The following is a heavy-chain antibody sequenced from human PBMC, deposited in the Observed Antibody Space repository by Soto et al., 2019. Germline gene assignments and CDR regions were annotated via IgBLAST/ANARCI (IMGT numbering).Heavy chain of an antibody. Sequence: SETLSLTCSVSGGTFSSYYWSWIRQPPGKGLEWIGYTHHSGSTNYNPSLKSRVTISVDTSKNQFSLKLSSVTAADTAVYYCGRDRGPHCSGASCYWFDPWGQGTLVTVSS. CDR1: GGTFSSYY. CDR3: GRDRGPHCSGASCYWFDP. CDR2: THHSGST. J-gene: IGHJ5*02. V-gene: IGHV4-59*01. D-gene: IGHD2-15*01.